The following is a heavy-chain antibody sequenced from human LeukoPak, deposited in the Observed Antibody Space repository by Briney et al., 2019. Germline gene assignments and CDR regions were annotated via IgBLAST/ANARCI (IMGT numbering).Heavy chain of an antibody. D-gene: IGHD5-18*01. Sequence: GGSLRLSCAASRFTVSSNYMSWVRQAPGKGLEWVSVIYSGGSTYYADSVKGRFTISRDNSKNTLYLQMNSLRAEDTAVYYCAREMSSGWSYGIDYWGQGTLVTVSS. CDR2: IYSGGST. J-gene: IGHJ4*02. CDR3: AREMSSGWSYGIDY. V-gene: IGHV3-66*01. CDR1: RFTVSSNY.